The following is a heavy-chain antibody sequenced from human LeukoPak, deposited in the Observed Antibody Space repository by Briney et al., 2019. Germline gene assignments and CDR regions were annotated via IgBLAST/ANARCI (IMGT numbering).Heavy chain of an antibody. CDR1: GYRFSNYW. CDR3: ASAIKISSSSGWYFDL. V-gene: IGHV5-51*01. D-gene: IGHD6-13*01. Sequence: GESLKISCKGSGYRFSNYWIGWVRQMPGKGLEWMGIIYPGDSDTRYSPSFQGQVTISADKSISTAYLQWSSLKASDTAMYYCASAIKISSSSGWYFDLWGRGTLVTVSS. CDR2: IYPGDSDT. J-gene: IGHJ2*01.